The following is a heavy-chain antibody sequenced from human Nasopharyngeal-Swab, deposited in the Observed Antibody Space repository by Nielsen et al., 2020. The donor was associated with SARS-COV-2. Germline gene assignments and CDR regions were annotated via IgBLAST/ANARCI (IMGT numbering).Heavy chain of an antibody. V-gene: IGHV3-7*01. Sequence: GESLKISCVGTGFTFSSFWMNWVRQAPGKGLEWVANLNGDGSARFYVDSVRGRFTVSRDNAKNSLYLQMNNLRVEDTALYYCAGESGPNGFDIWGQGAMITVSS. CDR2: LNGDGSAR. D-gene: IGHD2-15*01. CDR1: GFTFSSFW. J-gene: IGHJ3*02. CDR3: AGESGPNGFDI.